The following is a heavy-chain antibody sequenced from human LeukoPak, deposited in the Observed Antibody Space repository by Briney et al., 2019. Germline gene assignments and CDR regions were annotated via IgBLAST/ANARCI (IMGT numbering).Heavy chain of an antibody. CDR2: IHNSGST. D-gene: IGHD3-22*01. J-gene: IGHJ3*02. CDR3: ARTYYYDSSGYPDAFDI. Sequence: SETLSLTCTVSGGSISSSAYHWGWIRQPPGKGLEWIGSIHNSGSTYYNPSLKSRVTISVRTSKNQFSLKLSSVTAADTAVYYCARTYYYDSSGYPDAFDIWGQGTMVTVSS. V-gene: IGHV4-39*07. CDR1: GGSISSSAYH.